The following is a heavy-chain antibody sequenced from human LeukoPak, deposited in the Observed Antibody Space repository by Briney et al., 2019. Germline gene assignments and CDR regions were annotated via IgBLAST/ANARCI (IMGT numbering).Heavy chain of an antibody. CDR1: GFTFSSYW. CDR3: YGSGSYLVANYYYYMDV. V-gene: IGHV3-74*01. J-gene: IGHJ6*03. Sequence: PGGSLRLSCAASGFTFSSYWMHWVRQAPGKGLVWVSRINSDGSSTTYADSVKGRFTISRDNAKNTLYLQMNSLRAEDTAVYYCYGSGSYLVANYYYYMDVWGKGTTVAVSS. D-gene: IGHD3-10*01. CDR2: INSDGSST.